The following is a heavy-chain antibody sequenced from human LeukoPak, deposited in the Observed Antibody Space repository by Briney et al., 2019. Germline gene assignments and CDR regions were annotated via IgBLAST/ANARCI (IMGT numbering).Heavy chain of an antibody. CDR2: INPSGGST. CDR1: GYTFTSYY. V-gene: IGHV1-46*01. CDR3: ASAVAGMGDYFDY. J-gene: IGHJ4*02. D-gene: IGHD6-19*01. Sequence: ASVKVSCKASGYTFTSYYMHWVRQAPGQGLEWMGIINPSGGSTSYAQKFQCRVTMTRDTSTSTVYMELSSLRSEDTAVYYCASAVAGMGDYFDYWGQGTLVTVSS.